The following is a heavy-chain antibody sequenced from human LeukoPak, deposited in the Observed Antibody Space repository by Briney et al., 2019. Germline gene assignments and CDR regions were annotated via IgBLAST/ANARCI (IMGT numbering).Heavy chain of an antibody. CDR1: GGSFSGYY. CDR2: INHSGST. D-gene: IGHD4-11*01. Sequence: SETLSLTCAVYGGSFSGYYWSWIRQPPGKGLEWIGEINHSGSTNYNPSLKSRVTISVDTSKNQFSVKMRAVTAADTAVYYCARSEINDYSRFWGQGILVTVSS. CDR3: ARSEINDYSRF. J-gene: IGHJ4*02. V-gene: IGHV4-34*01.